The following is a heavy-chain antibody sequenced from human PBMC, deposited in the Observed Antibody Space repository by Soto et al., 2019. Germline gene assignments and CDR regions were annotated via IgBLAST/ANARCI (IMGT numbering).Heavy chain of an antibody. J-gene: IGHJ4*02. CDR3: AHGLGYDFDY. D-gene: IGHD5-12*01. CDR1: GFTFSSSW. CDR2: INSEGSAT. Sequence: PGGSLRLSCAASGFTFSSSWMHWVRQAPGKGLLWVSRINSEGSATNYADSVKGRFTISRDNAKNTLYLQMNNLRAEDTAVYYCAHGLGYDFDYRGQGTVVTVSS. V-gene: IGHV3-74*01.